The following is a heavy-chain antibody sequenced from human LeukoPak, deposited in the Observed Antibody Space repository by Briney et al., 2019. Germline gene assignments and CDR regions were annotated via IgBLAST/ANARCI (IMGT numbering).Heavy chain of an antibody. CDR2: MWYDGSNK. Sequence: PGRSLRLSCAASGFTFSSYGMHWGRQAPGKGLGWMAVMWYDGSNKYYADSVKGRFTISRDNSKNTLYLQMNSLRAEDTAVYYCARDRGPGYSYGVLDYWGPGTLVTVSS. J-gene: IGHJ4*02. D-gene: IGHD5-18*01. V-gene: IGHV3-33*01. CDR1: GFTFSSYG. CDR3: ARDRGPGYSYGVLDY.